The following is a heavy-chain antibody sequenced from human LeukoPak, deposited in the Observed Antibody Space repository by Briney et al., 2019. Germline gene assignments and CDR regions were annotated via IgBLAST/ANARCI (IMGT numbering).Heavy chain of an antibody. CDR1: GYTFTGHY. CDR3: ATSGIVTVDSQLDH. D-gene: IGHD1-26*01. J-gene: IGHJ4*02. Sequence: GASVTVSCKASGYTFTGHYIHWVRQAPGQGLEWMGWINPTTGGTNSAQKFQGRVTMTRDTSISTAYMELRRLRSDDTAVYYCATSGIVTVDSQLDHWGQGTLVTVSS. V-gene: IGHV1-2*02. CDR2: INPTTGGT.